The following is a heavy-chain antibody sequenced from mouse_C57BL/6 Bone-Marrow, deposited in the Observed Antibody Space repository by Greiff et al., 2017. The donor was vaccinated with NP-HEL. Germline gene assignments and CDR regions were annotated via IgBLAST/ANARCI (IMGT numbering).Heavy chain of an antibody. J-gene: IGHJ4*01. Sequence: DVKLQESGPELVKPGASVKMSCKASGYTFTDYNMHWVKQSHGKSLEWIGYINPNNGGTSYNQKFKGKATLTVNKSSSTAYMELRSLTSEDSAVYYCARRGYSLYYYAMDYWGQGTSVTVSS. D-gene: IGHD2-12*01. CDR3: ARRGYSLYYYAMDY. CDR2: INPNNGGT. CDR1: GYTFTDYN. V-gene: IGHV1-22*01.